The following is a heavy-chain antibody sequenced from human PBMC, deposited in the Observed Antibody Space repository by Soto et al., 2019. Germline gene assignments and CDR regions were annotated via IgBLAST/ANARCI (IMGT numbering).Heavy chain of an antibody. V-gene: IGHV4-39*01. CDR2: VYHNGGA. CDR1: GVSIHNSHSF. D-gene: IGHD2-21*01. CDR3: GRVVEGATRHTDPDS. Sequence: AETLSLTCTVSGVSIHNSHSFWAWIRQPPGKGLQFIASVYHNGGAHYNSSLKSRVTISVDTANNQVSLRMRSLTAADTAFYYCGRVVEGATRHTDPDSWGQGILVTVSS. J-gene: IGHJ5*01.